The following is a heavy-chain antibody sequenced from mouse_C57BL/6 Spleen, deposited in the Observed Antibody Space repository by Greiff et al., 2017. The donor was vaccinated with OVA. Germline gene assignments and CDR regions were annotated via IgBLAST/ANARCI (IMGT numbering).Heavy chain of an antibody. CDR1: GYTFTSYW. Sequence: QVQLQQPGAELVKPGASVKLSCKASGYTFTSYWMHWVKQRPGQGLEWIGMIHPNSGSTNYNEKFKSKATLTVDKSSSTAYMQLSSLTSEDSAVYYCATNPPYGNYVSFDYWGQGTTLTVSS. CDR2: IHPNSGST. V-gene: IGHV1-64*01. CDR3: ATNPPYGNYVSFDY. J-gene: IGHJ2*01. D-gene: IGHD2-1*01.